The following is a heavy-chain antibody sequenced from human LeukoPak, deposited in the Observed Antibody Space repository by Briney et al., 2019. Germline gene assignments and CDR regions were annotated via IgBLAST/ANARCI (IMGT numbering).Heavy chain of an antibody. CDR2: IKQAGTSK. D-gene: IGHD2-21*01. CDR3: ARHGDYCFDL. CDR1: GLTFSRPW. Sequence: GGPLSPPCAAPGLTFSRPWMGWVRKAQGKGLEWVANIKQAGTSKYYVDSVMGRFTISRDNAENSVYLQMNSLSAGDTAVYYCARHGDYCFDLWGPGTRVTVSS. J-gene: IGHJ4*02. V-gene: IGHV3-7*02.